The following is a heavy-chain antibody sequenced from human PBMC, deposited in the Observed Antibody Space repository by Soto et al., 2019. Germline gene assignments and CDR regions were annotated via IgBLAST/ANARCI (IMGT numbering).Heavy chain of an antibody. CDR3: ARVIASAADFDY. CDR2: ISAYNGNT. V-gene: IGHV1-18*01. J-gene: IGHJ4*02. CDR1: GYTFTSYG. Sequence: ASVKVSCKASGYTFTSYGISWVRQAPGQGIEWMGWISAYNGNTNYAQKLQGRLIMTTDTSASTAYMELRSLRSGDTAVYYCARVIASAADFDYWGQGTLVTVSS. D-gene: IGHD6-13*01.